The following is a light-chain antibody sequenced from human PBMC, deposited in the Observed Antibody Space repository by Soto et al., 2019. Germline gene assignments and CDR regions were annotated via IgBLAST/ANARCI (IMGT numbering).Light chain of an antibody. V-gene: IGKV1-12*01. CDR2: TGS. J-gene: IGKJ5*01. CDR1: QGIKNW. Sequence: DIQMTHSPSYVSASVGYRVTITCGASQGIKNWLAWYQQKPGKAPNLLIYTGSSLQSGVPSRFSGSGSGTDFTLTINSLQPEDFATYYCQQAASFPITFGQGTRLEIK. CDR3: QQAASFPIT.